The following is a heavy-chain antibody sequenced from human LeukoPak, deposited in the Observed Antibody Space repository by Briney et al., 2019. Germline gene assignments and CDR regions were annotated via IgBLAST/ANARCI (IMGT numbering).Heavy chain of an antibody. Sequence: GGSLRLSCAVSEFNFDIAWMNWLRQAPGEGLEWVGRIKSKNDGATTDCAAPVRGRFTISIDDSKNTLYLQMNNLKTEDTAVYYCDSRDAYKPHYFIDVWGKGTTVTVS. V-gene: IGHV3-15*01. J-gene: IGHJ6*03. CDR2: IKSKNDGATT. D-gene: IGHD5-24*01. CDR1: EFNFDIAW. CDR3: DSRDAYKPHYFIDV.